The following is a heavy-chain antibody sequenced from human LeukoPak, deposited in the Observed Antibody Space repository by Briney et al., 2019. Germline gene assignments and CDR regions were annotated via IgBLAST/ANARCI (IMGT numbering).Heavy chain of an antibody. Sequence: GGSLRLSCAASGFTFSSYWMSWARQAPGKGLEWVANIKQDGSEKYYVDSVKGRFTISRDNAKNSLYLQMNSLRAEDTAVYYCARIRNYYDSSGYSFDYWGQGTLVTVSS. V-gene: IGHV3-7*01. D-gene: IGHD3-22*01. J-gene: IGHJ4*02. CDR3: ARIRNYYDSSGYSFDY. CDR1: GFTFSSYW. CDR2: IKQDGSEK.